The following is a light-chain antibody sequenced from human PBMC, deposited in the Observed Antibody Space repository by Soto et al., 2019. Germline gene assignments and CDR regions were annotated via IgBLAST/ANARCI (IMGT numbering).Light chain of an antibody. CDR3: QRYGTSPLYT. CDR1: QSVGSIY. V-gene: IGKV3-20*01. CDR2: GAS. J-gene: IGKJ2*01. Sequence: IVLTQSPGTLSLSPGERATLSCRASQSVGSIYLAWYQQKPGQAPRLLIYGASNRATGIPDRFSGSGSGTDFTLTISRLEPEDFAVYYCQRYGTSPLYTFGQGTKLEIK.